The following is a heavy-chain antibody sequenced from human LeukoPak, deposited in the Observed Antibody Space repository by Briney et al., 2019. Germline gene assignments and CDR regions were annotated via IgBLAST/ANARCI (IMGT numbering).Heavy chain of an antibody. CDR3: ARRLCSGGSCLTDY. J-gene: IGHJ4*02. CDR2: INHSGST. V-gene: IGHV4-34*01. D-gene: IGHD2-15*01. CDR1: GGSFSGYY. Sequence: SETLSLTCAVYGGSFSGYYWSWIRQPPGKGLEWIGEINHSGSTNYNPSLKSRVTISVDTSKNQFSLKLSSVTAADTAVYYCARRLCSGGSCLTDYWGQGTPVTVSS.